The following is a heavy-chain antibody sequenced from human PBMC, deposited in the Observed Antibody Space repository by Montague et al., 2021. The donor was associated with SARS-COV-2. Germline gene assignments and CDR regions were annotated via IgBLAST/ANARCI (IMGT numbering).Heavy chain of an antibody. Sequence: SETLSLTCSSLGSWNSGAGQKSTCLNYRQHGSLYSVGSVYYKGSTNYNPSLKSRVTMPVDTSKNQFSLELRSVTAADTAVYYCARLGFVELWLNLGWFDPWGQGNLVTVSS. V-gene: IGHV4-39*01. J-gene: IGHJ5*02. CDR3: ARLGFVELWLNLGWFDP. CDR1: GSWNSGAGQK. D-gene: IGHD3-16*02. CDR2: VYYKGST.